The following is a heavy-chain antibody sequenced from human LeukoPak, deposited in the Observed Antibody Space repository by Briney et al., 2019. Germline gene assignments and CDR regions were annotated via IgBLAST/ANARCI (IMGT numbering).Heavy chain of an antibody. CDR3: AKVARYSSSWLGAFDI. CDR2: ISSSSYI. J-gene: IGHJ3*02. CDR1: GFTFSSYS. V-gene: IGHV3-21*01. D-gene: IGHD6-13*01. Sequence: PGGSLRLSCAASGFTFSSYSMNWVRQAPGKGLEWVSSISSSSYIYYADSVKGRFTISRDNAKNSLYLQMNSLRAEDTAVYYCAKVARYSSSWLGAFDIWGQGTMVTVSS.